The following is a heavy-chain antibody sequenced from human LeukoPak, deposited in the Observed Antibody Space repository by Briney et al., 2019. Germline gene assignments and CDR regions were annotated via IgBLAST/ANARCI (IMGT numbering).Heavy chain of an antibody. Sequence: NTSETLSLTCTVSGGSMFNYYWNWIRQPPGKGLEWLGYIYVNGITNYSPSLRSRGTISIATSKNQFSLRLAPVTAAETAIYYCARRAYYDSSGYHPTSGYFDLWGRGTLVSVS. CDR2: IYVNGIT. CDR1: GGSMFNYY. D-gene: IGHD3-22*01. CDR3: ARRAYYDSSGYHPTSGYFDL. V-gene: IGHV4-4*08. J-gene: IGHJ2*01.